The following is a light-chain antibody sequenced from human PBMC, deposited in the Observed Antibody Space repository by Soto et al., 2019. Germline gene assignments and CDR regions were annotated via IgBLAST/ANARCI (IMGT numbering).Light chain of an antibody. V-gene: IGLV2-18*02. CDR3: SSYTTSDTLI. CDR1: SSDVGSYNR. Sequence: QSALTQPPSVSGSPGQSVTISCTGTSSDVGSYNRVSWYQQPPGTVPKLIIYEVSNRPSGVPDRFSGSKSGNTASLTISGLQAEDEADYYCSSYTTSDTLIFGGGTKLTVL. J-gene: IGLJ2*01. CDR2: EVS.